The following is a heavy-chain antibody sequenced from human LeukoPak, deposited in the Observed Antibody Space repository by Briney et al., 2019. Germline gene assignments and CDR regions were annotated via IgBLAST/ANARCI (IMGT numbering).Heavy chain of an antibody. D-gene: IGHD3-22*01. J-gene: IGHJ3*01. CDR1: GGSISSSHW. Sequence: SETLSLTCAVSGGSISSSHWWSWVRQPPGKGLEWIGEIYHSGSTNYNPSLKSRVTTSVDTSKNQFSLKLRSVTAADTAVYYCVREAATDYYDSSGYYRQTEVFDAWGQGTMVTVSS. CDR2: IYHSGST. V-gene: IGHV4-4*02. CDR3: VREAATDYYDSSGYYRQTEVFDA.